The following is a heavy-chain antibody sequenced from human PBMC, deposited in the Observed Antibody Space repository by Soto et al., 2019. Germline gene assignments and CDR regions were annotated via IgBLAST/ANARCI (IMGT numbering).Heavy chain of an antibody. CDR1: GFSLSTSGVG. Sequence: QITLKESGPTLVKPTQTLTLTCTFSGFSLSTSGVGVGWIRQPPGKALEWLALIYWDDDKRYSPSLKSRLTITKDTSKNQVVLTMTNMDPVDKATYYCAYTTPHDAFDIWGQGTMVTVSS. D-gene: IGHD1-1*01. CDR3: AYTTPHDAFDI. J-gene: IGHJ3*02. CDR2: IYWDDDK. V-gene: IGHV2-5*02.